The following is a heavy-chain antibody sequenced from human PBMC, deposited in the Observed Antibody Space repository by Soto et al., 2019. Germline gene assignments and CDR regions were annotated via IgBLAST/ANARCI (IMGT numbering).Heavy chain of an antibody. V-gene: IGHV1-69*13. CDR1: GDTFSSYA. Sequence: SVKVSCKASGDTFSSYAISWVRQAPGQGLEWMGGIVPVFGTANYAQKFQDRVMITADESTSTAYIQLNSLRSDDTAVYYCARARGWNDESFDFWGQGALVTVSS. CDR3: ARARGWNDESFDF. D-gene: IGHD1-1*01. CDR2: IVPVFGTA. J-gene: IGHJ4*02.